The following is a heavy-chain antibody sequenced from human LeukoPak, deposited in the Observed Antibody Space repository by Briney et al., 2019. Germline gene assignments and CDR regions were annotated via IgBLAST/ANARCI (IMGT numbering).Heavy chain of an antibody. V-gene: IGHV3-21*01. J-gene: IGHJ4*02. D-gene: IGHD1-26*01. CDR3: ARDGSYGAPSDY. Sequence: KSGGSLRLSCAASGFTFSSYSMNWVRQAPGKGLEWVSSISSSSSYIYYADSVKGRFTISRDNAKNSLYLQMNSLRAEDTAVYYCARDGSYGAPSDYWGQGTLVTVSS. CDR2: ISSSSSYI. CDR1: GFTFSSYS.